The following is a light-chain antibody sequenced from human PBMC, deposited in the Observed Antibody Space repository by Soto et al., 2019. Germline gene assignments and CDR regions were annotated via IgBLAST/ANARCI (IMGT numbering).Light chain of an antibody. CDR2: DAS. CDR3: QQYGSSPWT. Sequence: EIVLTQSPATLSLSPLEIATLSFMASQNVHNYLAWYQHRPGQAPRLLIYDASNRATGIPARFIGSGSGTDFTLTISSLEPEDFAVYYCQQYGSSPWTFGQGTKVDIK. J-gene: IGKJ1*01. CDR1: QNVHNY. V-gene: IGKV3-11*01.